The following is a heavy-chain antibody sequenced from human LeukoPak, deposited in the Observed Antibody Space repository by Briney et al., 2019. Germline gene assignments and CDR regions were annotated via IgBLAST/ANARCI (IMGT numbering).Heavy chain of an antibody. D-gene: IGHD1-26*01. CDR1: GFTFSNYA. V-gene: IGHV3-23*01. Sequence: GGSLRLSCAASGFTFSNYAMNWVRQAPGKGLEWVSSISESGDTTHYADSVKGRFTISRDNAQNTLYLQMNTLRSEDTAVYYCATTSWEHNWFDPWGQGTLVTVSS. J-gene: IGHJ5*02. CDR3: ATTSWEHNWFDP. CDR2: ISESGDTT.